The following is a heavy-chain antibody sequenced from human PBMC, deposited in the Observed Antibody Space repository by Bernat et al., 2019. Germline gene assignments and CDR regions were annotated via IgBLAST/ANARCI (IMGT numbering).Heavy chain of an antibody. D-gene: IGHD6-19*01. V-gene: IGHV1-2*04. CDR2: INPNSGGT. CDR3: ARGGRRAVAGTSVYYFDY. J-gene: IGHJ4*02. Sequence: QVQLVQSGAEVKKPGASVKVSCKASGYTFTGYYMHWVRQAPGQGLEWMGWINPNSGGTNYAQKFQGWVTMTRDTSISTAYMELSRRRSDDTAVYYCARGGRRAVAGTSVYYFDYWGQGTLVTVS. CDR1: GYTFTGYY.